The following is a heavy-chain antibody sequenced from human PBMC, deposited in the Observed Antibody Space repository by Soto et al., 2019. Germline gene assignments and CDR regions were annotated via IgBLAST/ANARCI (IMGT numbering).Heavy chain of an antibody. D-gene: IGHD6-19*01. CDR1: GFTFSNYG. CDR2: IWYDGGNK. CDR3: ARRGGRGWWDLEY. Sequence: QVQLVESGGGVVQPGRSLRLSCTASGFTFSNYGMHWVLQAPGKGLEWMAAIWYDGGNKYYADSVKGRFTISRDNSNNTLYLQMNSLRAEDTAVYYCARRGGRGWWDLEYWGQGTLVTVSS. J-gene: IGHJ4*02. V-gene: IGHV3-33*01.